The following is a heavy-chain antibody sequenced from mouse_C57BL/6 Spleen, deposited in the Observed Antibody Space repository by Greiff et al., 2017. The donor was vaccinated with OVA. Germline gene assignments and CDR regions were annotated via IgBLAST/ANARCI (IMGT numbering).Heavy chain of an antibody. Sequence: VQLQQSGPELVKPGASVKISCKASGYAFSSSWMNWVKQRPGKGLEWIGRIYPGDGDTNYNGKFKGKATLTADKSSSTAYIQLSSLTSEDSAVYFCARTPSYYGSSSFDYWGQGTTLTVSS. D-gene: IGHD1-1*01. J-gene: IGHJ2*01. CDR1: GYAFSSSW. CDR3: ARTPSYYGSSSFDY. V-gene: IGHV1-82*01. CDR2: IYPGDGDT.